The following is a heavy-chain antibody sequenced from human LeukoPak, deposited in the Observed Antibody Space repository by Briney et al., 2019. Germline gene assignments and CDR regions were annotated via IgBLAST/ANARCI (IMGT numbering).Heavy chain of an antibody. D-gene: IGHD2-2*02. J-gene: IGHJ4*02. CDR2: ISSSGSTI. V-gene: IGHV3-48*03. CDR3: ARDHNGPYTFDY. CDR1: GFTFSSYE. Sequence: GGSLRFSCAASGFTFSSYEMNWVRQAPGKGLEWVSYISSSGSTIYYADSVKGRFAISRDNAKNSLSLQMNSLKVEDTAVYYCARDHNGPYTFDYWGQGTLVTVSS.